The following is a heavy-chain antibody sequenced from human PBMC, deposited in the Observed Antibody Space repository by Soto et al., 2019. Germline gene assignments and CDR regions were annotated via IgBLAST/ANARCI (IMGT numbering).Heavy chain of an antibody. CDR3: GRGLSPRAPAGGTPYYYAMDV. D-gene: IGHD2-2*01. Sequence: ASVKVSCKASGYDFTAYDINWVRQASGQGLEWMGWMNPINGATGSARRFQGRVSMTRNTATATAYLELTSLRSDDSAVYFCGRGLSPRAPAGGTPYYYAMDVWGQGTTVTVSS. CDR2: MNPINGAT. V-gene: IGHV1-8*02. CDR1: GYDFTAYD. J-gene: IGHJ6*02.